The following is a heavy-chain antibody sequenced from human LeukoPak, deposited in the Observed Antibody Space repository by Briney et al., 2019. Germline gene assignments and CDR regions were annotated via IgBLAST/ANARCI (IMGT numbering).Heavy chain of an antibody. CDR1: GYTFTGYH. CDR2: INPNSGDT. Sequence: ASVKVSCKASGYTFTGYHMYWVRQAPGQGLEWMGRINPNSGDTNSAQKFHGRVAMTRDTSISTAFMELTRLRSDDTAVYYCARDYCSSTSCLFDYWGQGTLVTVSS. J-gene: IGHJ4*02. V-gene: IGHV1-2*06. D-gene: IGHD2-2*01. CDR3: ARDYCSSTSCLFDY.